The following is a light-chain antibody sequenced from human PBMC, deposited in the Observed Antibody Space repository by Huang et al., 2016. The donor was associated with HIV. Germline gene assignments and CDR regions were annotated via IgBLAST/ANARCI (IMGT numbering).Light chain of an antibody. CDR1: QSVGSY. J-gene: IGKJ1*01. V-gene: IGKV3-11*01. CDR3: QQRSNRTPTT. Sequence: EIILTQSPATLSLSPGERATLSCRASQSVGSYLAWCRQKPGQAPRLLIYDASNRATGIPARFSGGGSGTDFTLTIRGLEPDDFAVYFCQQRSNRTPTTFGQGPRWK. CDR2: DAS.